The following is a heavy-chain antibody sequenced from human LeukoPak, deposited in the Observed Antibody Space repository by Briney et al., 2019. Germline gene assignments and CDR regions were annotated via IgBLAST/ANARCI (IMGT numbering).Heavy chain of an antibody. CDR1: GFIFNNYA. Sequence: GGSLRLSCAASGFIFNNYAIHWVRQAPGKGLQWVAVISPDGTQKYDADSVKGRFTISRDNSQKILYLQMNTPRTEDTAVYYCARNLVGSGYYFDYWGQGTLVTVSS. CDR3: ARNLVGSGYYFDY. V-gene: IGHV3-30*03. CDR2: ISPDGTQK. D-gene: IGHD3-22*01. J-gene: IGHJ4*02.